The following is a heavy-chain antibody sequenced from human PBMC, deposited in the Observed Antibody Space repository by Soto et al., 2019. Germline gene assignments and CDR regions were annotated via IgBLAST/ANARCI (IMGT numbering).Heavy chain of an antibody. V-gene: IGHV1-69*13. Sequence: SVKVSCKASGGTFSSYAISWVRQAPGQGLEWMGGIIPIFGTANYAQKFQGRVTITADESTSTAYMELSSLRSEDTAVYYCASSVPGIVVVPAAIFYYYYGMDVWGQGTTVTVSS. CDR3: ASSVPGIVVVPAAIFYYYYGMDV. J-gene: IGHJ6*02. D-gene: IGHD2-2*01. CDR2: IIPIFGTA. CDR1: GGTFSSYA.